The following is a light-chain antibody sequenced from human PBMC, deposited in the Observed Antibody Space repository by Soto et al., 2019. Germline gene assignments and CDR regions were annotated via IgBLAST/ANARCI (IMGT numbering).Light chain of an antibody. V-gene: IGKV3-15*01. CDR2: GAF. Sequence: EIVMTQSPATLSVSPGERATLSCRASQSVSRNLAWYQHKPGQAPRLVIYGAFTRATGIPARFSGSGSGTEFTLTISSLQSEDFALYFCQQYNNWPRTFGQGTKVEI. J-gene: IGKJ1*01. CDR3: QQYNNWPRT. CDR1: QSVSRN.